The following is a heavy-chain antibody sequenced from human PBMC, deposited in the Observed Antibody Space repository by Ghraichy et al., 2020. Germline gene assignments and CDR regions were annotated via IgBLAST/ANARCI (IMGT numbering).Heavy chain of an antibody. V-gene: IGHV3-64*01. J-gene: IGHJ4*02. Sequence: GGSLRLSCAASGFTFSSYAMHWVRQAPGKGLEYVSAISSNWGSTYYANSVKGRFTISRDNSKNTLYLQMGSLRAEDMAVYYCARDSPFHYYDSSGYYYYFDYWGQGTLVTVSS. D-gene: IGHD3-22*01. CDR1: GFTFSSYA. CDR2: ISSNWGST. CDR3: ARDSPFHYYDSSGYYYYFDY.